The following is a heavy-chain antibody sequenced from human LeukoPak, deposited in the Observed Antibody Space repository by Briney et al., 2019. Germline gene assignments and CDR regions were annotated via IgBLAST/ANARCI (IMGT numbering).Heavy chain of an antibody. CDR3: ARALGVAVYWYFDL. Sequence: SETLSLTCAVYGGSFSGYYWSWIRQPPGKGLEWIGEINHSGSTNYNPSLKSRVTISVDTSKNQFSLKLSSVTAADTAVYYCARALGVAVYWYFDLWGRGTLVTVSS. CDR2: INHSGST. D-gene: IGHD6-19*01. V-gene: IGHV4-34*01. CDR1: GGSFSGYY. J-gene: IGHJ2*01.